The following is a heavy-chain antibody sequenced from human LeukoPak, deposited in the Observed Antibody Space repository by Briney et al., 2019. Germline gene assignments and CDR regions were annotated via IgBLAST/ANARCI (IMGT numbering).Heavy chain of an antibody. J-gene: IGHJ5*02. CDR3: TRQDYGSGSYYNFDP. CDR1: GFTFSGSA. V-gene: IGHV3-73*01. CDR2: IRSKANSYAT. D-gene: IGHD3-10*01. Sequence: GGSLRLSCAASGFTFSGSAMHWVRQASGKGLEWVGRIRSKANSYATAYAASVKGRFTISRDDSKNTAYLQMNSLRTEDTAVYYCTRQDYGSGSYYNFDPWGQGTLVTVSS.